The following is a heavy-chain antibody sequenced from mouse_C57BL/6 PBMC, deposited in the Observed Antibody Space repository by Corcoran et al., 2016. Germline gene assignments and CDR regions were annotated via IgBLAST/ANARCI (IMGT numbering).Heavy chain of an antibody. V-gene: IGHV3-6*01. Sequence: DVQLQESGPGLVKPSQSLSLTCSVTGYSITSGYYWNWIRQFPGNKLEWMGYISYDGSNNYNPSLKNRISITRDTSKNQFFLKLNSVTTEDTATYYCAGITVVARDLYAMRDLYAMDYWGQGTSVTVSS. D-gene: IGHD1-1*01. J-gene: IGHJ4*01. CDR2: ISYDGSN. CDR3: AGITVVARDLYAMRDLYAMDY. CDR1: GYSITSGYY.